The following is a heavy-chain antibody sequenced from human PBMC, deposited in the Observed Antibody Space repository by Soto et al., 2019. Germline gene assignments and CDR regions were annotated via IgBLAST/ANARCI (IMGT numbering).Heavy chain of an antibody. J-gene: IGHJ6*02. CDR3: ARGQLVWYGDLTPYHRDMDV. CDR1: GGSFDDFY. V-gene: IGHV4-34*02. CDR2: ISHDGGT. Sequence: QVQLQQWGAGLLRPSETLSLTCAFYGGSFDDFYWSWVRQSPGKGLEWVGEISHDGGTNYSPSLASRVSISVDTSKNQFSLHLRSVTAADKGLYYCARGQLVWYGDLTPYHRDMDVWGQGTTVTVSS. D-gene: IGHD3-10*01.